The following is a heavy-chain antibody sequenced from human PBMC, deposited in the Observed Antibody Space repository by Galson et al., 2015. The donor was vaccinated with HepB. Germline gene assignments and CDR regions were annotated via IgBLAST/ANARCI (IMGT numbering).Heavy chain of an antibody. CDR3: ASDRGDGNSPPDV. J-gene: IGHJ6*04. CDR2: IDTTSRYI. V-gene: IGHV3-21*01. D-gene: IGHD5-24*01. Sequence: SLRLSCAASGFTFSSYSMNWVRQAPGKGLEWVSSIDTTSRYIYYADSLKGRFTISRDNAKYSVHLQMNSLRAEDTAVYYCASDRGDGNSPPDVWGKGTTVTVSS. CDR1: GFTFSSYS.